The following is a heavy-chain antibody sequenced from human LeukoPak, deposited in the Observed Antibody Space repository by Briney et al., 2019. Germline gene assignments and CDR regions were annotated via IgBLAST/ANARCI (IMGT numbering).Heavy chain of an antibody. V-gene: IGHV3-53*01. D-gene: IGHD1-14*01. CDR1: GFTISSNY. J-gene: IGHJ4*02. CDR2: IYSGGSP. CDR3: TGRIDY. Sequence: PGGSLRLSCAVSGFTISSNYMNWVRQAPGKGLEWVSVIYSGGSPFYADSVKGRFTTSRDNSKNTLYLQMNSLRPDDTAVYYCTGRIDYWGQGTLVTVSS.